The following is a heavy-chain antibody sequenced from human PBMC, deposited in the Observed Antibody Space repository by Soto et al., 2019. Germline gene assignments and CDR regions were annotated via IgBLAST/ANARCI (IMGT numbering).Heavy chain of an antibody. V-gene: IGHV3-30*03. CDR2: ISYDGRNK. CDR1: GFTFSSDG. J-gene: IGHJ4*02. Sequence: GGSLRLSCAASGFTFSSDGLHWVRQAPGKGLEWVAVISYDGRNKYYADSVEGRFTISRDDSKNTLYLQMNSLRPEDTAVYFCARDRTYYDSSGPFDYWGQGTLVTVSS. CDR3: ARDRTYYDSSGPFDY. D-gene: IGHD3-22*01.